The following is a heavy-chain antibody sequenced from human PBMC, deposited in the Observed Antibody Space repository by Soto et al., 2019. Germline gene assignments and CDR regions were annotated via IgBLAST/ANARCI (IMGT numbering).Heavy chain of an antibody. CDR2: ISDSGGRT. Sequence: GGSLRLSCAASGFTFSSSAMNWVRQAPGKGLEWVSIISDSGGRTYYADSVRGRFTISRDNSKNTLYLQMNSLRAEDTAVYYCAKSLNINSKNSFDPWGQGTLVTVSS. V-gene: IGHV3-23*01. J-gene: IGHJ5*02. CDR3: AKSLNINSKNSFDP. D-gene: IGHD1-1*01. CDR1: GFTFSSSA.